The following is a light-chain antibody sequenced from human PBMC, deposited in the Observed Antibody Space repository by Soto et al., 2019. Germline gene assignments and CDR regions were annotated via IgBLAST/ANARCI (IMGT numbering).Light chain of an antibody. CDR1: QSLGRW. Sequence: SQKSPSPPAPALYLGASVTISCRASQSLGRWLAWYQQKPGIAPKLLIYAASTLHGGVPSRFSGSGPGTAFTLTISSLQTEDFAAYYCQHNNTYPGTFGQGTGLEIK. J-gene: IGKJ5*01. V-gene: IGKV1-5*01. CDR3: QHNNTYPGT. CDR2: AAS.